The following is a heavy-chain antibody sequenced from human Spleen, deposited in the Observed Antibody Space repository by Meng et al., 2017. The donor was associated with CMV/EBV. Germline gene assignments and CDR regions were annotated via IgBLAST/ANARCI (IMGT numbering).Heavy chain of an antibody. CDR3: ARDGGEMATIVDY. V-gene: IGHV1-69*04. Sequence: CKASGGTFSSYTISWVRQAPGQGHEWMGRIIPILGIANYAQKFQGRVTITADKSTSTAYMELSSLRSEDTAVYYCARDGGEMATIVDYWGQGTLVTVSS. CDR1: GGTFSSYT. D-gene: IGHD5-24*01. J-gene: IGHJ4*02. CDR2: IIPILGIA.